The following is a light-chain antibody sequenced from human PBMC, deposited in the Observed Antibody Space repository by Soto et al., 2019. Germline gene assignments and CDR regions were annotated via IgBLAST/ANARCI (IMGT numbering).Light chain of an antibody. CDR1: QSVDSSY. CDR2: ETS. CDR3: QQHGISHIT. Sequence: EIVLTQSPATLSLSPGERATLSCRASQSVDSSYFAWYQQRPGQAPRLLISETSTRATGIPDRFSGSGSGTDFTLTITRLEPDDSAVYYCQQHGISHITFGQGTRLEIK. J-gene: IGKJ5*01. V-gene: IGKV3-20*01.